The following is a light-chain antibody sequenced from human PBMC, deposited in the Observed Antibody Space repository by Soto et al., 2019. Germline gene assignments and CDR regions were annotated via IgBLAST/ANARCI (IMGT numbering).Light chain of an antibody. Sequence: QSVLTQPRSVSGSPGQSVTISCTGTSSDVGGYNYVSWYQQHPGKAPKLIIYDVSKRPSGVPDRFSGSRSGNTASLTISGLQAEDEADYYCSSYKRGATLVFGGGTKLTVL. CDR3: SSYKRGATLV. CDR1: SSDVGGYNY. CDR2: DVS. J-gene: IGLJ2*01. V-gene: IGLV2-11*01.